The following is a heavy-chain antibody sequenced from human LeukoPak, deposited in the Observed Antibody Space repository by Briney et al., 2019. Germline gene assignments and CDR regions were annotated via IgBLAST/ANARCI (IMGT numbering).Heavy chain of an antibody. Sequence: SQTLSLTCAISGDSFSSNSAAWNWIRQSPSRGLEWLGRTYFRSKWYNDYAVSVKSRITINPDTSKNQFSLQLNSVTPEDTAVYYCARGARIAARPGHYYYTDVWGKGTTVTVSS. CDR2: TYFRSKWYN. J-gene: IGHJ6*03. V-gene: IGHV6-1*01. D-gene: IGHD6-6*01. CDR3: ARGARIAARPGHYYYTDV. CDR1: GDSFSSNSAA.